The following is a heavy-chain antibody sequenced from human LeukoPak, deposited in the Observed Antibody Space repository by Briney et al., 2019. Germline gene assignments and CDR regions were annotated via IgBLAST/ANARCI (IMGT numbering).Heavy chain of an antibody. D-gene: IGHD6-19*01. CDR2: IKQDGSEK. J-gene: IGHJ5*02. CDR3: ARVSGSSGWYADWLDP. V-gene: IGHV3-7*01. Sequence: GGSLRLSCAASGFTFSDYAMNWVRQAPGKGLGWVANIKQDGSEKSYVDSVKGRFTISRDNAKNSLYLQMNSLRAEDAAVCFCARVSGSSGWYADWLDPWGQGTLITVSS. CDR1: GFTFSDYA.